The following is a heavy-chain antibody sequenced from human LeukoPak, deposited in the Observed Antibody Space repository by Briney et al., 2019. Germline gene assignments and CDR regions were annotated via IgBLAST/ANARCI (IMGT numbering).Heavy chain of an antibody. J-gene: IGHJ4*02. CDR2: IRYDGSNK. CDR3: AKDPGRGSGSYYFDY. V-gene: IGHV3-30*02. Sequence: GGSLRLSCAASGFTFSSYGMHWVRQAPGKGLEWVAFIRYDGSNKYYADSVKGRFTISRDNSKNTLYLQMNSLRAEDTAVYYCAKDPGRGSGSYYFDYWGQGTLVTVSS. D-gene: IGHD3-10*01. CDR1: GFTFSSYG.